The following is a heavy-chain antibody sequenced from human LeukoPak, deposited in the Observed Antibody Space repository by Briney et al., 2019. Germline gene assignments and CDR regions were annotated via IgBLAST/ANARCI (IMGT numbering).Heavy chain of an antibody. V-gene: IGHV3-9*01. CDR3: ARSCRSGYYSGFDY. Sequence: GGSLRLSCAASGFTFDDYAMHWVRQAPGKGLEWVSGISCNSVGIGYADSVKGRFTISRDNAKNSLYLQMNSLRAEDTALYYCARSCRSGYYSGFDYWGQGTLVTVSS. CDR2: ISCNSVGI. CDR1: GFTFDDYA. D-gene: IGHD3-3*01. J-gene: IGHJ4*02.